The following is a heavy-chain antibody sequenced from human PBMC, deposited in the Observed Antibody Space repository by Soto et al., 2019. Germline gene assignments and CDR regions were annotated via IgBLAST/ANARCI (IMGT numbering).Heavy chain of an antibody. CDR1: GFTLSNYW. D-gene: IGHD6-13*01. Sequence: EVQLVESGGGLVQPGGSLRLSCAASGFTLSNYWMSWVRQAPGKGLEWVANINQNGRDKYYVDSVKGRFTISRDNAKELLYLQMNSLRDEDTAVYYCAREPTTAVVNYGMDVLGQGTTVTVSS. CDR2: INQNGRDK. J-gene: IGHJ6*02. V-gene: IGHV3-7*01. CDR3: AREPTTAVVNYGMDV.